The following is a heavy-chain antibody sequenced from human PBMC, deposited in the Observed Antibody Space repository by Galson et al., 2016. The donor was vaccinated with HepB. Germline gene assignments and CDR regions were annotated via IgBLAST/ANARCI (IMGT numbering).Heavy chain of an antibody. J-gene: IGHJ5*02. CDR2: IFKTGST. CDR3: ARDAQGDP. CDR1: GDSISDSNNA. V-gene: IGHV4-39*02. Sequence: ETLSLTCSVSGDSISDSNNAWAWIRQPSGRGLEWIGTIFKTGSTYYNPSLKSRVTLSIDTSKNQFFLILNSVTAADTAMYFCARDAQGDPWGQGTLVTVSS.